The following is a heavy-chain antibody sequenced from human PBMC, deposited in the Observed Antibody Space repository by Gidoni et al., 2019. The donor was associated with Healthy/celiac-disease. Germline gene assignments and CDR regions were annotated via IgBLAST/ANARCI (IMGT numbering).Heavy chain of an antibody. V-gene: IGHV3-23*01. CDR2: ISGSGGST. J-gene: IGHJ4*02. D-gene: IGHD4-17*01. Sequence: EVQLLESGGGLVQPGGSLRLSCAASGFTFSSYAMSWVRQAPGKGLEWVSAISGSGGSTYYADSVKGRFTISRDNSKNTLYLQMNSLRAEDTAVYYCAKDPYGDYGGGSSISGAYWGQGTLVTVSS. CDR1: GFTFSSYA. CDR3: AKDPYGDYGGGSSISGAY.